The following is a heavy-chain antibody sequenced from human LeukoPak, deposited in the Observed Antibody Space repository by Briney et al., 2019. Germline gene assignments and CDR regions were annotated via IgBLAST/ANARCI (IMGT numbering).Heavy chain of an antibody. Sequence: SETLSLTCTVSGASITSSSFFWGWIRQPPGKGLEWIGYIYYSGSTNYNPSLKSRVTISVDTSKNQFSLKLSSVTAADTAVYYCARDGATRGDAFDIWGQGTMVTVSS. CDR1: GASITSSSFF. D-gene: IGHD1-26*01. V-gene: IGHV4-61*01. CDR3: ARDGATRGDAFDI. J-gene: IGHJ3*02. CDR2: IYYSGST.